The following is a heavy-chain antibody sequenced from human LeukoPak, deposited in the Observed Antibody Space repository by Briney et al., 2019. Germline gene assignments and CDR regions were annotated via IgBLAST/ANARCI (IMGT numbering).Heavy chain of an antibody. D-gene: IGHD3-22*01. Sequence: SETLSLTCTVSGGSISTYYWSWIRQPPGKGLEWIGYIYYSGSTNYNPSLKSRVTISVDTSKNQFSLELSSVTAADTAVYYCARDSKDSSGYYSLFDYWGQGTLVTVSS. CDR2: IYYSGST. CDR1: GGSISTYY. J-gene: IGHJ4*02. V-gene: IGHV4-59*01. CDR3: ARDSKDSSGYYSLFDY.